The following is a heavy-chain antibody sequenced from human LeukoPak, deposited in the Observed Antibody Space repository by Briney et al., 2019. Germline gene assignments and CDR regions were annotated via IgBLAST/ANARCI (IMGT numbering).Heavy chain of an antibody. CDR2: IIPIFGTA. D-gene: IGHD6-13*01. CDR1: GYTLTELS. J-gene: IGHJ4*02. V-gene: IGHV1-69*13. Sequence: ASVKVSCKVSGYTLTELSMHWVRQAPGQGLEWMGGIIPIFGTANYAQKFQGRVTITADESTSTAYMELSSLRSEDTAVYYCARDKFAAAGSNPYFDYWGQGTLVTVSS. CDR3: ARDKFAAAGSNPYFDY.